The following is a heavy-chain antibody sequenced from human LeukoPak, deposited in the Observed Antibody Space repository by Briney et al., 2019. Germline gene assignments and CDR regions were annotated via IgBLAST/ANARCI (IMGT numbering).Heavy chain of an antibody. D-gene: IGHD6-19*01. Sequence: SETLSLTCAVYGGSFSGYYWSWIRQPPGKGLEWIGEINHSGSTNYNPSLKSRVTISVDTSKNQFSLKLSSVTAADTAVYYCARGVSRGYSSGWYHFDYWGQGTLVTVSS. V-gene: IGHV4-34*01. CDR3: ARGVSRGYSSGWYHFDY. CDR2: INHSGST. J-gene: IGHJ4*02. CDR1: GGSFSGYY.